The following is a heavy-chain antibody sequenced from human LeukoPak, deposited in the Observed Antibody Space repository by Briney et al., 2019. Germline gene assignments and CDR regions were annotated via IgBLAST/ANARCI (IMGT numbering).Heavy chain of an antibody. Sequence: ASVKVSCKASGYTFSDYYLHWVRRAPGHGLGWMAWINPNNGGTNYAQNFQGRVTVTRDTSISTTYMELNNLRSDDTAVYYCARDRVRILDYWGQGTLVTVSS. V-gene: IGHV1-2*02. CDR3: ARDRVRILDY. CDR2: INPNNGGT. CDR1: GYTFSDYY. D-gene: IGHD2-15*01. J-gene: IGHJ4*02.